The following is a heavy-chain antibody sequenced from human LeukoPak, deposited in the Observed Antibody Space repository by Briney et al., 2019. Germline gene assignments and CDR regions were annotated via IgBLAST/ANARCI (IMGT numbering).Heavy chain of an antibody. CDR1: GFTFSSYA. CDR2: ISVSGENT. J-gene: IGHJ4*02. Sequence: PGGSLRLSCAASGFTFSSYAMTWVRQAPGKGLQWVSTISVSGENTYYADSVKGRFTISGDISKSTLYLQMNSLRDEDTALYYCAKYGSGTYYNGLHWGQGTLVTVSS. CDR3: AKYGSGTYYNGLH. D-gene: IGHD3-10*01. V-gene: IGHV3-23*01.